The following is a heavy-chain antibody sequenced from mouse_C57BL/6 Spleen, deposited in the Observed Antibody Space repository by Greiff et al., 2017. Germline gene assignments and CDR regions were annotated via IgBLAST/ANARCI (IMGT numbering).Heavy chain of an antibody. CDR1: GFTFSSYA. CDR3: TRYYGSGYFDV. V-gene: IGHV5-9-1*02. CDR2: ISSGGDYI. D-gene: IGHD1-1*01. Sequence: EVKVVESGEGLVKPGGSLKLSCAASGFTFSSYAMSWVRQTPEKRLEWVAYISSGGDYIYYADTVKGRFTISRDNARNTLYLQMSSLKSEDTAMYYCTRYYGSGYFDVWGTGTTVTVSS. J-gene: IGHJ1*03.